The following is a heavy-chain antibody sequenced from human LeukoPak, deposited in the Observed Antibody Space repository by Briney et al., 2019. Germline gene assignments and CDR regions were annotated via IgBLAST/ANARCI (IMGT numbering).Heavy chain of an antibody. Sequence: GGSLRLSCAASGFTFSSYAMSWVRQAPGKGLEWVSAISGSGGSTYYADSVKGRFTISRHNSKNTLYLQMNSLRAEDTAIYYCANLGGDYVRNYFDYWGQGTLVTVSS. D-gene: IGHD4-17*01. V-gene: IGHV3-23*01. CDR2: ISGSGGST. CDR3: ANLGGDYVRNYFDY. J-gene: IGHJ4*02. CDR1: GFTFSSYA.